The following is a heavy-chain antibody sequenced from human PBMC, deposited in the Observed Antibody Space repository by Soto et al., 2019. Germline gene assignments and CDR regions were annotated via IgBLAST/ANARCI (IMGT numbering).Heavy chain of an antibody. CDR2: IRSDGDTT. CDR3: AKGKGVGATPDGANC. J-gene: IGHJ4*02. Sequence: EMQVLESGGGLVQPGGSLRLSCAASGFTFSSYGMNWVRQAPGTGLEWVSGIRSDGDTTYNADSVKGRFTVSRDTSKNTVDLQMNSLRAEDTAVYYCAKGKGVGATPDGANCWGQGTLVTVSS. V-gene: IGHV3-23*01. CDR1: GFTFSSYG. D-gene: IGHD1-26*01.